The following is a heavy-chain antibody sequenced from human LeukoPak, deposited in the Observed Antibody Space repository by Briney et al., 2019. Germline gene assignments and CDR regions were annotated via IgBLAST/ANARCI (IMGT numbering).Heavy chain of an antibody. CDR1: GFIFNNYA. J-gene: IGHJ4*02. CDR2: ISWNSGTI. Sequence: GGSLRLSCAGSGFIFNNYAMHWVRQPPGKGLEWVSGISWNSGTIDHADSVRGRFTISRDNAKNSLYLQMDSLRVEDTAFYYCAKDNRRHYTSGPNPDSLHWGQGALVTVSS. D-gene: IGHD6-19*01. CDR3: AKDNRRHYTSGPNPDSLH. V-gene: IGHV3-9*01.